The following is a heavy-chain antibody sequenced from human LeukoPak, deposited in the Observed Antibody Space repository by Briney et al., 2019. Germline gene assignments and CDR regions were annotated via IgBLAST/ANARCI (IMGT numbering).Heavy chain of an antibody. Sequence: PGGSLRLSCAASGFTFSDYDMSWIRQAPGKGLEWVSYISSSGSTIFYADSVKGRFTISRDNAKNSLYLQMNSLRAEDTAVYYCARDYRRDGYNYVRGYYYGMDVWGQGTTVTVSS. D-gene: IGHD5-24*01. J-gene: IGHJ6*02. CDR2: ISSSGSTI. CDR3: ARDYRRDGYNYVRGYYYGMDV. CDR1: GFTFSDYD. V-gene: IGHV3-11*01.